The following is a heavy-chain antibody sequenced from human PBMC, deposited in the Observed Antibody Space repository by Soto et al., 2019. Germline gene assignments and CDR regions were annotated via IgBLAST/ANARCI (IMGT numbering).Heavy chain of an antibody. V-gene: IGHV4-34*01. J-gene: IGHJ4*02. CDR3: ARLPSRHLVDY. CDR1: GGSFSGYY. D-gene: IGHD2-15*01. Sequence: ETLSLTCAVYGGSFSGYYWSWIRQPPGKGLEWIGEINHSGSTNYNPSLKSRVTISVDTSKNQFSLKLSSVTAADTAVYYCARLPSRHLVDYWGQGTLVSVSA. CDR2: INHSGST.